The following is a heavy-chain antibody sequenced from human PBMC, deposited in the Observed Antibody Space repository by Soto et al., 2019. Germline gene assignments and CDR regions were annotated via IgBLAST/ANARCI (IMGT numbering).Heavy chain of an antibody. J-gene: IGHJ5*02. CDR3: ARLGPNIGNWFDP. CDR2: TYYRSKWYY. CDR1: GDSVSSSSAS. Sequence: SQTLSLTCVISGDSVSSSSASWNWIGQSPSRGLEWLGKTYYRSKWYYDYAVSVEGRITFNSDTSKNQFSLHLDSVTPEDTAVYFCARLGPNIGNWFDPWGQGTLVTVSS. D-gene: IGHD2-15*01. V-gene: IGHV6-1*01.